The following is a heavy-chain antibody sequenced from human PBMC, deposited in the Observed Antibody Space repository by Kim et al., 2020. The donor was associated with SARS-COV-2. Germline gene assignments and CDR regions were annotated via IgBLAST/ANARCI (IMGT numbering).Heavy chain of an antibody. CDR1: GYTLTELS. V-gene: IGHV1-24*01. CDR2: FDPEDGET. J-gene: IGHJ5*02. D-gene: IGHD3-10*01. CDR3: ATELRITMVRGVMDWFDP. Sequence: ASVKVSCKVSGYTLTELSMHWVRQAPGKGLEWMGGFDPEDGETIYAQKFQGRVTMTEDTSTDTAYMELSSLGSEDTAVYYCATELRITMVRGVMDWFDPWGQGTLVTVSS.